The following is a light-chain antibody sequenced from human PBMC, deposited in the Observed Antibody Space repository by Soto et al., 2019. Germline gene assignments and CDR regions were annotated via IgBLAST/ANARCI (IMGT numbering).Light chain of an antibody. J-gene: IGKJ1*01. V-gene: IGKV3-20*01. CDR2: GAS. CDR3: QQYESSWT. Sequence: EIVLTQSPGTLSLSPGEGATLSCRASQSISSTFLAWYQHKPGQAPRVLIYGASRRAAGIPDRFSGSGSGTDFTLSISRLEPEDFAVYYCQQYESSWTFGQGTKAE. CDR1: QSISSTF.